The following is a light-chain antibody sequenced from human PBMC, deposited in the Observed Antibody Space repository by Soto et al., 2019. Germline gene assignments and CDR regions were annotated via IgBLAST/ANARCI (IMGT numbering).Light chain of an antibody. CDR1: QNIANN. Sequence: EIVLTQSPDTLSVSPGERATLSCRASQNIANNLTWYQQKPGQAPRLLIYDASNRATGIPARFSGSGSGTDFTLTISSLEPEDFAVYYCQQRSNWPTTFGQGTKVDIK. J-gene: IGKJ1*01. V-gene: IGKV3-11*01. CDR2: DAS. CDR3: QQRSNWPTT.